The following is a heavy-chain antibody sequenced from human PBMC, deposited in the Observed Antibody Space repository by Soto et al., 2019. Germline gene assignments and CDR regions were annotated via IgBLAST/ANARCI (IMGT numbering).Heavy chain of an antibody. J-gene: IGHJ6*02. V-gene: IGHV3-53*01. CDR2: IYIDGST. CDR3: ARDGGSGTAVAGIQYSGMDV. CDR1: GFTVSGNS. D-gene: IGHD6-19*01. Sequence: EVQLVDSGGGLIQPGGSLRLSCGASGFTVSGNSLSWVRQAPGKGLEWVSYIYIDGSTYYADSVRGRFTLTRDNSKNTLYLQMNNLRGEDTAVYYCARDGGSGTAVAGIQYSGMDVWGQGTTVTVSS.